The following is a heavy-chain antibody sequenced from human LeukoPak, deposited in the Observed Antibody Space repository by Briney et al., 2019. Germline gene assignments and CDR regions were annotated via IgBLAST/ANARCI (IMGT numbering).Heavy chain of an antibody. CDR3: ARPALSSCGGDCYSLDY. CDR1: GYTFTSYG. V-gene: IGHV1-18*01. D-gene: IGHD2-21*01. CDR2: ISAYNGNT. Sequence: ASVKVSCKASGYTFTSYGISWVRQAPGQELEWMGWISAYNGNTNYAQKLQGRVTMTTDTSTSTAYMELRSLRSDDTAVYYCARPALSSCGGDCYSLDYWGQGTLVTVSS. J-gene: IGHJ4*02.